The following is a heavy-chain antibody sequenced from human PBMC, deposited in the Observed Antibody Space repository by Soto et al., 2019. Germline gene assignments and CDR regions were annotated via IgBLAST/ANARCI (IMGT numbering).Heavy chain of an antibody. CDR3: AREWDNKSEHSSGWYDDF. V-gene: IGHV1-18*01. CDR2: ISGYSALT. Sequence: QVQLVQSGAEVKKPGASVKVSCEASGYTFSSYGISWVRQAPGQGLEWMGWISGYSALTYYAQEFQGRVTMTTDTSTNTVYMELRSLRSDDTAVYYCAREWDNKSEHSSGWYDDFWGQGTLVTVSS. J-gene: IGHJ4*02. CDR1: GYTFSSYG. D-gene: IGHD6-19*01.